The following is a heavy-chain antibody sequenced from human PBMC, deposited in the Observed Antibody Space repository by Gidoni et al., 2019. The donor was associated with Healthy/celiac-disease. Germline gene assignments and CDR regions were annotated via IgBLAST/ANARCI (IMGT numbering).Heavy chain of an antibody. D-gene: IGHD3-16*02. Sequence: QVQLVQSGAEVKKPGASVKVSCKASGYTFTRSDNNWVRQATGQGLEWMGWMNPNSSNTGYEQKFPGRGTMTRNTSISKAYMELSSLRSEDTAVDYCARAFPRRGVIARWFDPWGQGTLVTVSS. CDR1: GYTFTRSD. J-gene: IGHJ5*02. CDR3: ARAFPRRGVIARWFDP. V-gene: IGHV1-8*01. CDR2: MNPNSSNT.